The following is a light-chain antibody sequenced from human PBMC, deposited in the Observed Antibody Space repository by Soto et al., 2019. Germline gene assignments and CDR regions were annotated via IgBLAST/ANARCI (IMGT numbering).Light chain of an antibody. J-gene: IGKJ2*01. CDR3: QQSGSSPT. Sequence: IILTQSPGTLSLSPGERATLSCRASQSFISSYLAWYQQKPGQAPRLLIYDASIRATGIPDRFSGSGSGTDFILTISRLEPEDSAVYYCQQSGSSPTFGQGTKLEIK. V-gene: IGKV3-20*01. CDR2: DAS. CDR1: QSFISSY.